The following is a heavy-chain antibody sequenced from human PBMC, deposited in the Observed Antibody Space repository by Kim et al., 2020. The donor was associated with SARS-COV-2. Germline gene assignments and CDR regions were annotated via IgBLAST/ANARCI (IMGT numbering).Heavy chain of an antibody. D-gene: IGHD3-16*01. CDR1: GFTFTNSW. Sequence: GGSLRLSCVASGFTFTNSWMGWVRQAPGKGLECVANIKRDGSEIFYVDSVKGRFTISRDNAKNSVYLQMDSLRPEDTAVYYCARDAAVYTPFDYWGQGTLVTVSS. V-gene: IGHV3-7*03. CDR2: IKRDGSEI. CDR3: ARDAAVYTPFDY. J-gene: IGHJ4*02.